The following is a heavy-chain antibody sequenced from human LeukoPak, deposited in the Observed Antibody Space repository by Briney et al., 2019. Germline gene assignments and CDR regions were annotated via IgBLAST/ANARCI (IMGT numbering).Heavy chain of an antibody. V-gene: IGHV4-30-2*01. Sequence: PSQTLSPTCAVSGGSISSGGYSWSWIRQPPGKGLEWIGYIYHSGSTYYNPSLKSRVTISVDRSKNQFSLKLSSVTAADTAVYYCARARGYSYGYFDYWGQGTLVTVSS. CDR2: IYHSGST. D-gene: IGHD5-18*01. CDR1: GGSISSGGYS. CDR3: ARARGYSYGYFDY. J-gene: IGHJ4*02.